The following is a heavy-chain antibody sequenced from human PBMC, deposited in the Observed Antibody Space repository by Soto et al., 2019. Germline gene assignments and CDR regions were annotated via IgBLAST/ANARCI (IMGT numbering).Heavy chain of an antibody. CDR2: INHSGST. V-gene: IGHV4-34*01. CDR1: GGSFSGYY. Sequence: PSETLSLTCAVYGGSFSGYYWSWIRQPPGKGLEWIGEINHSGSTNYNPSLKSRVTISVDTSKNQFSLKLSSVTAADTAVYYCARTWRRATKVFDYWGQGNLVT. CDR3: ARTWRRATKVFDY. D-gene: IGHD1-26*01. J-gene: IGHJ4*02.